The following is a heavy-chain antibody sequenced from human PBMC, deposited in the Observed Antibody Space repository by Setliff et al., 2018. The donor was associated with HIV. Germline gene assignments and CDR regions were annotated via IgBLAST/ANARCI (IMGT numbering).Heavy chain of an antibody. CDR1: GFSFSSYT. CDR2: ISSSSTTV. D-gene: IGHD2-8*02. J-gene: IGHJ4*02. CDR3: ARELCTGGYCYSDY. V-gene: IGHV3-48*01. Sequence: GGSLRLSCAASGFSFSSYTMNWVRQAPGKGLEWVSYISSSSTTVYYADSVKGQFTISRDNAKNSLYLQMNSLRAEDTAVFYCARELCTGGYCYSDYWGQGTLVTVSS.